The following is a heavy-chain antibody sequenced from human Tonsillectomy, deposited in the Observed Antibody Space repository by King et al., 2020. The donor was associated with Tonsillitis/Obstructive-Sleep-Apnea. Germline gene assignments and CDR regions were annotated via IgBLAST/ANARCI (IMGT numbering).Heavy chain of an antibody. V-gene: IGHV5-51*01. J-gene: IGHJ4*02. CDR2: IYPGDSDI. CDR1: GYSFTTYW. CDR3: ARIPSYGSGNYYFDF. D-gene: IGHD3-10*01. Sequence: KLVQSGAEVKKPGASLKISCKGSGYSFTTYWIGWVRQMPGKGLEWMGIIYPGDSDIRYSPSFQGQVTFSADKSISTAYLQWTSLKASDTAMFYCARIPSYGSGNYYFDFWGQGTLVTVTS.